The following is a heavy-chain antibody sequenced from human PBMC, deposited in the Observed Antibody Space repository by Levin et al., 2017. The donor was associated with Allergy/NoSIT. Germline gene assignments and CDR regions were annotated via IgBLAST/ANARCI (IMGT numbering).Heavy chain of an antibody. CDR3: ARGMGHSLLVPEIDKHSYFMDV. V-gene: IGHV1-69*13. Sequence: ASVKVSCEASEGTFRTYAITWVRQAPGQGLEWMGGIIPVFATTHYAQKFQGRVTISADESTNTAYMELSSLRSDDTAVYYCARGMGHSLLVPEIDKHSYFMDVWGKGTMVTVSS. CDR1: EGTFRTYA. CDR2: IIPVFATT. J-gene: IGHJ6*03. D-gene: IGHD6-13*01.